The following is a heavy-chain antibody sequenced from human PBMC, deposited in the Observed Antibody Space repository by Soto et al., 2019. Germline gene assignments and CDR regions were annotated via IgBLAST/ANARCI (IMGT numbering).Heavy chain of an antibody. CDR2: IIPIFGTA. CDR3: ASTGGESSSSSAAARKRGYYYGMDV. CDR1: GGTFSSYA. Sequence: QVQLVQSGAEVKKPGSSVKVSCKASGGTFSSYAISWVRQAPGQGLEWMGGIIPIFGTANYAQKFQGRVTIPADESTSTAYMELSRLRSEDTAVYYCASTGGESSSSSAAARKRGYYYGMDVWGQGTTVTVSS. J-gene: IGHJ6*02. D-gene: IGHD6-6*01. V-gene: IGHV1-69*01.